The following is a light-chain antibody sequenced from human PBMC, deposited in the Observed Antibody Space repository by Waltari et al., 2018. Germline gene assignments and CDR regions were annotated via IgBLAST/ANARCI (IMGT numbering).Light chain of an antibody. V-gene: IGKV1-33*01. CDR1: QDISNY. CDR3: QQYDNLPRRT. J-gene: IGKJ3*01. Sequence: DIQMTQSPSSLSASVGDRVTITCQASQDISNYLNWYQQKTGKAPKPLIYEASNVEVGVPSRFSGSGSWTDFTFTISSLQPEDIATYYCQQYDNLPRRTFGPGTKVDIK. CDR2: EAS.